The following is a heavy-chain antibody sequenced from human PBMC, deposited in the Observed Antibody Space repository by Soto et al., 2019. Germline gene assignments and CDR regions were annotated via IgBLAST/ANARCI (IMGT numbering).Heavy chain of an antibody. V-gene: IGHV4-59*11. CDR3: AKRSWTEYFDY. D-gene: IGHD6-13*01. Sequence: SLTCTVSVDSISSHYWSWIRQPPGNGLEWIAYIYYSGSTNYNPSIKSRVTISRDTSNNQFSMELTSVTAADTAVYYCAKRSWTEYFDYWGQGTLLTVSS. J-gene: IGHJ4*02. CDR2: IYYSGST. CDR1: VDSISSHY.